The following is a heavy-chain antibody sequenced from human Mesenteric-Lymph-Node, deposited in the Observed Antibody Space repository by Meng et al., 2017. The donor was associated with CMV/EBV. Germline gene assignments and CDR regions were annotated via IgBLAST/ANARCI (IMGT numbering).Heavy chain of an antibody. CDR2: IYNSGSS. CDR3: ARATYYYDLRMIAYYFDY. D-gene: IGHD3-22*01. V-gene: IGHV4-61*01. J-gene: IGHJ4*02. CDR1: VRSGSYY. Sequence: VRSGSYYWRWSRQAPGKGMEWIGYIYNSGSSNYNPSLKSRVTISRDTSKSQFSLKLSSVTAADTAVYYCARATYYYDLRMIAYYFDYWGQGILVTVSS.